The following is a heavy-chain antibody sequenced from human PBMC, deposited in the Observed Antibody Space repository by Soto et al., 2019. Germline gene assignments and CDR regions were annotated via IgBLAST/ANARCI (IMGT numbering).Heavy chain of an antibody. Sequence: GASVKVSCKASGYTFTSYDIYWVRQATGQGLEWMGWMNPSTGNSGYAQKFQGRVTMTSDTSISTAHMELSSLRSEDTAVYYCAYSSIAARPSGMDVWGQGTTVTVSS. V-gene: IGHV1-8*01. CDR3: AYSSIAARPSGMDV. CDR2: MNPSTGNS. J-gene: IGHJ6*02. CDR1: GYTFTSYD. D-gene: IGHD6-6*01.